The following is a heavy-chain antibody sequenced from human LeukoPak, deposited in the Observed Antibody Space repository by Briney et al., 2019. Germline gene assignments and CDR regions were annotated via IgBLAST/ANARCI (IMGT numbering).Heavy chain of an antibody. J-gene: IGHJ4*02. CDR3: TRQGPGYCGSTSCYGVDY. CDR1: GYTFTSYA. CDR2: INTNTGNP. D-gene: IGHD2-2*01. V-gene: IGHV7-4-1*02. Sequence: ASVKASCKASGYTFTSYAMNWVRQAPGQGLEWMGWINTNTGNPTYAQGFTGRFVFSLDTSVSTAYLQISSLKAEDTAVYYCTRQGPGYCGSTSCYGVDYWGQGTLVTVSS.